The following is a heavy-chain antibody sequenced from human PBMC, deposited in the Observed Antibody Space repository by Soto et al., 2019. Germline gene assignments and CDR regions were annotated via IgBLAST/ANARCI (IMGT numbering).Heavy chain of an antibody. Sequence: ASETLSLTCTVSGGSISSSSYYWGWIRQPPGKGLEWIGSIYYSGSTYYNPSLKSRVTISVDTSKNQFSLKLSSVTAADTAVYYCARIRSGYNFDYWGQGTLVTVSS. J-gene: IGHJ4*02. D-gene: IGHD3-22*01. CDR1: GGSISSSSYY. CDR2: IYYSGST. V-gene: IGHV4-39*01. CDR3: ARIRSGYNFDY.